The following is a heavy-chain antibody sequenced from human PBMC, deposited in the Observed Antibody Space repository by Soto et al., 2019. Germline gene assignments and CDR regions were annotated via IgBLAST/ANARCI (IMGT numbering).Heavy chain of an antibody. J-gene: IGHJ6*02. CDR3: ARAPDVITIFGVVIHYYYYGMDV. CDR1: GFTFSSYE. Sequence: LRLSCAASGFTFSSYEMNWVRQAPGKGLEWVSYISSSGSTIYYADSVKGRFTISRDNAKNSLYLQMNSLRAEDTAVYYCARAPDVITIFGVVIHYYYYGMDVWGQGTTVTVSS. D-gene: IGHD3-3*01. V-gene: IGHV3-48*03. CDR2: ISSSGSTI.